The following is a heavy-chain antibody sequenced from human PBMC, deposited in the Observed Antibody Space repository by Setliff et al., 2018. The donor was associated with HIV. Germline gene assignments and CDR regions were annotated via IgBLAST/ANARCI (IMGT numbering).Heavy chain of an antibody. J-gene: IGHJ4*02. CDR1: GFTLEKYW. CDR2: VNSDGSSK. Sequence: GALRLSCAASGFTLEKYWMHWVRQAPGKGLVWVSRVNSDGSSKTYADSVKGRFTISRDNAKNTLYLQMNSLRVEDTGVYYCAKSASWDLRGWLHWGQGTRVTVSS. V-gene: IGHV3-74*03. D-gene: IGHD6-19*01. CDR3: AKSASWDLRGWLH.